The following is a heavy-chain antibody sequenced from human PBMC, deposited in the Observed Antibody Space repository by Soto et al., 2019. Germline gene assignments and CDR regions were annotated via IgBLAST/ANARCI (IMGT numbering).Heavy chain of an antibody. V-gene: IGHV3-30*14. D-gene: IGHD5-12*01. CDR3: ARVFGGGYDY. Sequence: QVQLVESGGGVVQPGRSLRLSCAASGFTFSSYAMHWVRQAPGKGLEWVAVISYDGSNKYYADSVKGRFTISRENAKNSLYLQMNSLRAGDTAVYYCARVFGGGYDYWGQGTLVTVSS. CDR2: ISYDGSNK. J-gene: IGHJ4*02. CDR1: GFTFSSYA.